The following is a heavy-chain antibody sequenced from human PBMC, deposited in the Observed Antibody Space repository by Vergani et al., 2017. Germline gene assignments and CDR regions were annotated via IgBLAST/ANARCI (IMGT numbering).Heavy chain of an antibody. J-gene: IGHJ4*02. Sequence: QVQLVQSGAEVKKPGASVKVSCKASGYTFPSYDINWVRPATGQGLAWMGWMNPNSGNTGYAQKCQSRVTMTRNTSISTAYMELSSLRSEDTAVYYCARGGVYCSSTSCFDDWGQGTLVTVSS. CDR2: MNPNSGNT. CDR3: ARGGVYCSSTSCFDD. D-gene: IGHD2-2*01. CDR1: GYTFPSYD. V-gene: IGHV1-8*01.